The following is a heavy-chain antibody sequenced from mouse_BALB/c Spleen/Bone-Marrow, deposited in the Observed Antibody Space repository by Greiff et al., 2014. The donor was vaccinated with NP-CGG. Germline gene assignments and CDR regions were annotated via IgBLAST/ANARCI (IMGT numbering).Heavy chain of an antibody. CDR2: IDPANGNT. V-gene: IGHV14-3*02. CDR1: GFNIKDTY. D-gene: IGHD1-1*01. J-gene: IGHJ3*01. Sequence: EVKLMESGAELVKPGASAKLSCTASGFNIKDTYMHWVKQRPEQGLEWIGRIDPANGNTKYDPKFQGKATITADTSSNTAYLQLSSLTSEDTAVYYCARYNYGSSQFAYWGQGTLVTVSA. CDR3: ARYNYGSSQFAY.